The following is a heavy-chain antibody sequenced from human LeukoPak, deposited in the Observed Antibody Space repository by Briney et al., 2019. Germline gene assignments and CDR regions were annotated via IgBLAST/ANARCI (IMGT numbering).Heavy chain of an antibody. D-gene: IGHD4-17*01. J-gene: IGHJ4*02. CDR1: GGSFSGYY. Sequence: SETLSLTCAVYGGSFSGYYWSWIRQPPGRGLEWIGEINHSGSTNYNPSLKSRVTISVDTSKNQFSLKLSSVTAADTAVYYCARGGDAGFDYWGQGTLVTVSS. V-gene: IGHV4-34*01. CDR3: ARGGDAGFDY. CDR2: INHSGST.